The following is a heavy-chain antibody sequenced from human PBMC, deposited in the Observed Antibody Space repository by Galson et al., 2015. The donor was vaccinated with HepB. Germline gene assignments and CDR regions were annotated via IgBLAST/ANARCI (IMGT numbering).Heavy chain of an antibody. D-gene: IGHD3-22*01. V-gene: IGHV3-11*03. CDR1: GFTFSDYY. J-gene: IGHJ4*02. Sequence: SLRLSCAASGFTFSDYYMSWIRQAPGKGLEWVSYISSSSSYTKYADSVKGRFTISRDNAKNSLYLQMNSLRAEDTAVYYCARTYYYDSSGYYLSGFDYWGQGTLVTVSS. CDR2: ISSSSSYT. CDR3: ARTYYYDSSGYYLSGFDY.